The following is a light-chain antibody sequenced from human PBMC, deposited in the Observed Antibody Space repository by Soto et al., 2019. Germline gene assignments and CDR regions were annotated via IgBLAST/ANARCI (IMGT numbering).Light chain of an antibody. CDR2: GAS. V-gene: IGKV3-15*01. Sequence: EIVMTQSPATLSVSPGERATHSCRASQSVSSNLAWYQQKPGQAPRLLIYGASTRATGIPARFSGSGSGTEFTLTISSLQSEDFAVYYCQXYNNWPPENTFGQGTKVDIK. CDR3: QXYNNWPPENT. CDR1: QSVSSN. J-gene: IGKJ2*01.